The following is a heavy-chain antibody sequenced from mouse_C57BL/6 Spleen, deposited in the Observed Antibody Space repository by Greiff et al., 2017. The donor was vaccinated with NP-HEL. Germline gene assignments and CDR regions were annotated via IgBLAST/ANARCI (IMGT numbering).Heavy chain of an antibody. Sequence: QVQLKQPGTELVKPGASVKLSCKASGYTFTSYWMHWVKQRPGQGLEWIGNINPSNGGTNYNEKFKSKATLTVDKSSSTAYMQRSSPTSEDSAVYYCARWYGYSLAWFAYWGQGTLVTVSA. J-gene: IGHJ3*01. CDR2: INPSNGGT. V-gene: IGHV1-53*01. CDR3: ARWYGYSLAWFAY. CDR1: GYTFTSYW. D-gene: IGHD2-2*01.